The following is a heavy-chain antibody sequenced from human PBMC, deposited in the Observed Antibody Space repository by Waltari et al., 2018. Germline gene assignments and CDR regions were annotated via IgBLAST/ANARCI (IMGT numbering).Heavy chain of an antibody. Sequence: EVQLVESGGGSIQPGGSLRLSCAASGFTVGNNFMMWCRQAPGKGLEWVSLIYSGGDTYYTDSVRGRFTISRDTSKNTLHLQMNSLRGEDTAVYYCARDRHCTPSGCSGLWGQGTLVTVSS. CDR2: IYSGGDT. V-gene: IGHV3-53*01. CDR3: ARDRHCTPSGCSGL. J-gene: IGHJ4*02. D-gene: IGHD2-8*01. CDR1: GFTVGNNF.